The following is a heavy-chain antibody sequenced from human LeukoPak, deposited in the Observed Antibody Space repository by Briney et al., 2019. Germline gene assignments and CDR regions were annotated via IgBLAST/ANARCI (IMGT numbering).Heavy chain of an antibody. D-gene: IGHD6-13*01. V-gene: IGHV3-13*01. CDR1: GFTFSSYD. CDR3: AREKGFWQQLVRYYYYGMDV. Sequence: GVLRLSCAASGFTFSSYDMHWVRQATGKGLEWVSAIGTAGDTYYPGSVKGRFTISRENAKNSLYLQMNSLRAGDTAVYYCAREKGFWQQLVRYYYYGMDVWGQGTTVTVSS. CDR2: IGTAGDT. J-gene: IGHJ6*02.